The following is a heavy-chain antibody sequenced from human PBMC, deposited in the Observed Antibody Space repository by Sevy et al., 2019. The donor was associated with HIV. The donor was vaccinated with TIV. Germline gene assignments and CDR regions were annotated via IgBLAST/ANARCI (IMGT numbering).Heavy chain of an antibody. D-gene: IGHD3-10*01. CDR3: ATAPGTGY. V-gene: IGHV3-15*01. CDR1: GISLETFW. CDR2: IKSNSDGGTT. Sequence: GGFLRLSCAASGISLETFWIHWVRQAPGKGLEWVGRIKSNSDGGTTDYAAPLEGRFTMSRDDSENKIYLQINNLKIEDTAVYYCATAPGTGYWGQGTLVTVSS. J-gene: IGHJ4*02.